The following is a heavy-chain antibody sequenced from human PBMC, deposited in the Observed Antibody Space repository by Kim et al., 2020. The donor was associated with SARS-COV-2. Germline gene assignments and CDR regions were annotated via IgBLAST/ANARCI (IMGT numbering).Heavy chain of an antibody. Sequence: GESLKISCKGSGYSFTSYWISWVRQMPGKGLEWMGRIDPSDSYTNYSPSFQGHVTISADKSISTAYLQWSSLKASDTAMYYCARHLYGDYYFDYWGQGTLVTVSS. J-gene: IGHJ4*02. D-gene: IGHD4-17*01. CDR3: ARHLYGDYYFDY. CDR1: GYSFTSYW. V-gene: IGHV5-10-1*01. CDR2: IDPSDSYT.